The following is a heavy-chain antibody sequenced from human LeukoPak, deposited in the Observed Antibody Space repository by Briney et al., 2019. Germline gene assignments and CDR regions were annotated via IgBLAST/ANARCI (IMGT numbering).Heavy chain of an antibody. J-gene: IGHJ4*02. V-gene: IGHV3-30*02. Sequence: VGSLRLSCAASGFTFSSYGMHWVRQAPGKGLEWVAFIRYDGSNKYYADSVKGRFTISRDNSKNTLYLQMNSLRAEDTAVYYCARRWLQLDYFDYWGQGTLVTVS. CDR1: GFTFSSYG. CDR3: ARRWLQLDYFDY. CDR2: IRYDGSNK. D-gene: IGHD5-24*01.